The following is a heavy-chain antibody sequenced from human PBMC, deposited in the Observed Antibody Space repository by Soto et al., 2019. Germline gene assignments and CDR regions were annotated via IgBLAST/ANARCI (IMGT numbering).Heavy chain of an antibody. J-gene: IGHJ6*02. CDR2: IIPIFGTA. V-gene: IGHV1-69*13. Sequence: ASVKVSCKASGGTFSSYAISWVRQAPGQGLEWMGGIIPIFGTANYAQKFQGRVTITADESTSTAYMELSSLRSEDTAVYYCAGGIAVAGPAGYGMDVWGQGTTVTVSS. D-gene: IGHD6-19*01. CDR1: GGTFSSYA. CDR3: AGGIAVAGPAGYGMDV.